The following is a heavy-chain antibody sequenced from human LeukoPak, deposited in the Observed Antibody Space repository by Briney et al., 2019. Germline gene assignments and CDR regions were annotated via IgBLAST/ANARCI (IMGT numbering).Heavy chain of an antibody. CDR2: INHSGST. V-gene: IGHV4-39*07. Sequence: SETLSLTCTVSGGSIRNSNYYWGWIRQPPGKGLEWIGEINHSGSTNYSPSLKSRVTISVDTSKNQFSLKLSSVTAADTAVYYCARRQRGYYDSSGYARFFDYWGQGTLVTVSS. D-gene: IGHD3-22*01. CDR1: GGSIRNSNYY. J-gene: IGHJ4*02. CDR3: ARRQRGYYDSSGYARFFDY.